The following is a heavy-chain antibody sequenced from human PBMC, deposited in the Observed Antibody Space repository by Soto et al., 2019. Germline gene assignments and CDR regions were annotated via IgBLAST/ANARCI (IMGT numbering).Heavy chain of an antibody. CDR3: ARAADGYNYNWFDP. V-gene: IGHV1-69*10. CDR1: GGTFNNYA. CDR2: IIPIFGIP. Sequence: ASVKVSCKASGGTFNNYAISWVRQAPGQGLEWMAGIIPIFGIPNYAQKFQGRLTISADKSTSTAYMELVSLTSEDTAVYYCARAADGYNYNWFDPWGQGTLVTVSS. J-gene: IGHJ5*02. D-gene: IGHD5-12*01.